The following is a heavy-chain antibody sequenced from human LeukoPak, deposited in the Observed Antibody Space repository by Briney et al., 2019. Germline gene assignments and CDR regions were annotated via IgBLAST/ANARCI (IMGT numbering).Heavy chain of an antibody. J-gene: IGHJ4*02. V-gene: IGHV3-23*01. CDR1: GFTFSSYA. D-gene: IGHD5-12*01. CDR3: ATRPPPRGYAGKVNDY. CDR2: ISGSGGST. Sequence: GGSLRLSCAASGFTFSSYAMSWVRQAQGKGLEWVSAISGSGGSTYYADSVKGRFTISRDNSKNTLYLQMNRLRAEDTAVYYCATRPPPRGYAGKVNDYWGQGTLVTVSS.